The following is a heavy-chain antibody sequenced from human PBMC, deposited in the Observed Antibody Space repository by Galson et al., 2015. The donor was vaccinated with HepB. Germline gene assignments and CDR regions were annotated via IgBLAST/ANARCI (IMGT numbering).Heavy chain of an antibody. J-gene: IGHJ5*02. Sequence: SVKVSCKASGYTFSSYSITWVRQAPGQGLEWVGWISPHNRYTNYAQNFQGRVTMTTDTSSNTAYMELRSLRSDDTAIYYCARGAVVVAVGATENNWFDPWGRGTLVTVSS. V-gene: IGHV1-18*01. CDR2: ISPHNRYT. CDR3: ARGAVVVAVGATENNWFDP. CDR1: GYTFSSYS. D-gene: IGHD2-15*01.